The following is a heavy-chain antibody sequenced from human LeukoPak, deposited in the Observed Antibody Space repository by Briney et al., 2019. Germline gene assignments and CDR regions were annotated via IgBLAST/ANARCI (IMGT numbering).Heavy chain of an antibody. CDR1: GGSFSGFY. Sequence: PSETLSLTCAVYGGSFSGFYWSWIRQPPGKGLEWIGEINHSGSTNYNPSLKSRVTISVDTSKNQFSLKLSSVTAADTAVYYCARGDSYGSHFDYWGQGTLVTVSS. J-gene: IGHJ4*02. CDR2: INHSGST. D-gene: IGHD5-18*01. CDR3: ARGDSYGSHFDY. V-gene: IGHV4-34*01.